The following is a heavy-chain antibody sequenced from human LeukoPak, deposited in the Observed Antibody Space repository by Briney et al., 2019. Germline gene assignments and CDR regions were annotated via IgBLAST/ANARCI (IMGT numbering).Heavy chain of an antibody. CDR3: ARKYCGGDCSHANNWFDP. J-gene: IGHJ5*02. Sequence: GGSLRLSCAASGYTFSPYSMNWVRQAPGKGLEWVSSISSSNTYYADSMKGRFTISRDNAKKSVYLQMNSLRAEDTAVYYCARKYCGGDCSHANNWFDPWGQGTLVTVSS. CDR2: ISSSNTY. D-gene: IGHD2-21*02. CDR1: GYTFSPYS. V-gene: IGHV3-21*04.